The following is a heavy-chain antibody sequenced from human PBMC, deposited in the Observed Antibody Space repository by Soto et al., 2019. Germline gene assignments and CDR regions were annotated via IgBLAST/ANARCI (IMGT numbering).Heavy chain of an antibody. CDR3: ARDRGLLTTDYGMDV. CDR1: GFTFSSYS. Sequence: EVQLVESGGGLVKXGGSLRLSCAASGFTFSSYSMNWVRQAPGKGLEWVSSISSTSSYIYYADSLKGRFTISRDNAKNSLYLQVNSLRAEDTAVYYCARDRGLLTTDYGMDVWGQGTTVTVSS. J-gene: IGHJ6*02. CDR2: ISSTSSYI. D-gene: IGHD1-1*01. V-gene: IGHV3-21*01.